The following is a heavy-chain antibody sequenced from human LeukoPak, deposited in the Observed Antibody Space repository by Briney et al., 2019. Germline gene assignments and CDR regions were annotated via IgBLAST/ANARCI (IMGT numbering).Heavy chain of an antibody. D-gene: IGHD2-15*01. J-gene: IGHJ5*02. CDR2: IYYSGST. V-gene: IGHV4-39*01. CDR3: ARLIRYCSGGSCYSPHLTRTYDLAVFDP. CDR1: GGSISSSSYY. Sequence: SETLSLTCTVSGGSISSSSYYGGWIRQPPGKGLEWIGSIYYSGSTYYNPSLKSRVTISVDTSKNQFSLKLSSVTAADTAVYYCARLIRYCSGGSCYSPHLTRTYDLAVFDPWGQGTLVTVSS.